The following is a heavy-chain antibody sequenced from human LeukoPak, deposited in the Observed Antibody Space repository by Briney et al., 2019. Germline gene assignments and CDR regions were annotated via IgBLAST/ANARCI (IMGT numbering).Heavy chain of an antibody. V-gene: IGHV1-2*06. CDR3: ARDYCSSTSCLFDY. Sequence: ASVKVSCKASRYTFTSHAIHWVRQAPGQRLEWMGRINPNSGDTNNAQKFQGRVTMTRDTSISTAYMDLSRLTSDDTAVYYCARDYCSSTSCLFDYWGQGTLVTVSS. D-gene: IGHD2-2*01. CDR2: INPNSGDT. J-gene: IGHJ4*02. CDR1: RYTFTSHA.